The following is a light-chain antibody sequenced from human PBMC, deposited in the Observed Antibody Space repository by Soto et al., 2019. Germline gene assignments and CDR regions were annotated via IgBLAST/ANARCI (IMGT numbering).Light chain of an antibody. CDR3: CSYAGSDTFVL. Sequence: QAVVTQPASVSGSPGQSITISCTGTSSDVGSYNLVSWYQHHPGKAPKLMIYEDAKRPSGISSRFSGSKSDNTASLTISGLQAEDEADYYCCSYAGSDTFVLFGGGTKLTVL. V-gene: IGLV2-23*02. CDR1: SSDVGSYNL. CDR2: EDA. J-gene: IGLJ2*01.